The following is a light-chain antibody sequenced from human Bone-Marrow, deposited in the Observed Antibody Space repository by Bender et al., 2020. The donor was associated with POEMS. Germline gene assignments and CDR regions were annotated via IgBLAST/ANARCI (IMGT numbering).Light chain of an antibody. J-gene: IGLJ3*02. CDR2: GNN. CDR1: SSDVGAGYD. Sequence: QPVLTQPPSVSGAPGQTVTISCNGSSSDVGAGYDVHWYQQLPGTAPKLLIHGNNNRPSGIPDRFSGSKSGTSASLAITGLQSGDEADYYCASWDDSLSGWVFGGGTKLTVL. CDR3: ASWDDSLSGWV. V-gene: IGLV1-40*01.